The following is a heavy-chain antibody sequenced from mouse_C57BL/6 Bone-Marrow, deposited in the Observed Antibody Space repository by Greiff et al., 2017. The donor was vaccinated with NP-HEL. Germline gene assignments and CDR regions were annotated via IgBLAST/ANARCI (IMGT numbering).Heavy chain of an antibody. CDR3: ARGDYGSSRFGYAMDY. CDR1: GYEFSSYW. J-gene: IGHJ4*01. Sequence: VQLQQSGAELVKPGASVKISCKASGYEFSSYWMNWVKERPGKGLEWIGQIYPGDGDTKYNGKFKGKATLTADKSSSTAYMQVSSLTSEDSAVYFCARGDYGSSRFGYAMDYWGQGTSVTVSS. V-gene: IGHV1-80*01. CDR2: IYPGDGDT. D-gene: IGHD1-1*01.